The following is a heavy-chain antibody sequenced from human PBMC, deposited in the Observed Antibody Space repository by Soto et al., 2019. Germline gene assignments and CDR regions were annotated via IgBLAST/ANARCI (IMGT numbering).Heavy chain of an antibody. V-gene: IGHV1-2*02. CDR2: INPNSGGT. J-gene: IGHJ3*02. CDR3: ARDLEQGYSGSYYDAFDI. CDR1: GYTFTGYY. Sequence: ASVKVSCKASGYTFTGYYMHWVRQAPGQGLEWMGWINPNSGGTNYAQKFQGRVTITADESTSTAYMELSSLRSEDTAVYYCARDLEQGYSGSYYDAFDIWGQGTMVTVSS. D-gene: IGHD1-26*01.